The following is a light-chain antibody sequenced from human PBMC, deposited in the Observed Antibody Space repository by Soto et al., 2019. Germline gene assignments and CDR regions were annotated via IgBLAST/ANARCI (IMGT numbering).Light chain of an antibody. CDR2: KAS. CDR3: QQYYSYTRT. J-gene: IGKJ1*01. CDR1: QSISNW. Sequence: DIQMTQSPSSLSASVGDIVTITCRASQSISNWLDWYQQKPGKAPKLLIFKASTLERGVPSRLRGSGYGTEFALTISSMKTDDFETYSCQQYYSYTRTFGQGTKVDIK. V-gene: IGKV1-5*03.